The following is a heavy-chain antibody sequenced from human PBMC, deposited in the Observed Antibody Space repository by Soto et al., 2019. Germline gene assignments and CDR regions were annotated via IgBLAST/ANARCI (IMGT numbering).Heavy chain of an antibody. J-gene: IGHJ3*02. CDR3: ARVGYDYVWGSYFQKAFDI. CDR2: INAGNGNT. D-gene: IGHD3-16*01. Sequence: ASVKVSCKASGYTFTSCAMRWVRQAPGQRLEWMGWINAGNGNTKYSQKFQGRVTITRDTSASTAYMELSSLRSEDTAVYYCARVGYDYVWGSYFQKAFDIWGQGTMVTVSS. V-gene: IGHV1-3*01. CDR1: GYTFTSCA.